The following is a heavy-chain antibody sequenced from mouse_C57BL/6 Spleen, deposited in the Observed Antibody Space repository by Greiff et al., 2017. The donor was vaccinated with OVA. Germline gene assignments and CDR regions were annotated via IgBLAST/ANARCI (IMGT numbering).Heavy chain of an antibody. CDR2: IDPEDGET. CDR1: GFNIKDYY. V-gene: IGHV14-2*01. J-gene: IGHJ4*01. Sequence: VQLKESGAELVKPGASVKLSCTASGFNIKDYYMHWVKQRTEQGLEWIGRIDPEDGETKYAPKFQGKATITADTSSNTAYLQLSSLTSEDTAVYYCASYYGNYLYAMDYWGQGTSVTVSS. CDR3: ASYYGNYLYAMDY. D-gene: IGHD2-1*01.